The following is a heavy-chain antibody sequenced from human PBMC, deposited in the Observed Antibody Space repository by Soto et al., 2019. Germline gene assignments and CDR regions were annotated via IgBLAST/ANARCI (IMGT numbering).Heavy chain of an antibody. CDR1: GFTFSSYA. Sequence: QVQLVESGGGVVQPGRSLRLSCAASGFTFSSYAMHWVRQAPGKGLEWVAVISYDGSNKYYADSVKGRFTISRDNSKNPLYLQMNSLRAEDTAVYYCARDLRGGMAPKKGQSPHFDYWGQGTLVTVSS. V-gene: IGHV3-30-3*01. CDR3: ARDLRGGMAPKKGQSPHFDY. D-gene: IGHD3-16*01. J-gene: IGHJ4*02. CDR2: ISYDGSNK.